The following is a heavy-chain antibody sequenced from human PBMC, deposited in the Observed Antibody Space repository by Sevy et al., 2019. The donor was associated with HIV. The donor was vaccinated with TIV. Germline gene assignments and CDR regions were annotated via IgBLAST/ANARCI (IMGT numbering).Heavy chain of an antibody. CDR2: ISFTGGNT. V-gene: IGHV3-64*02. CDR1: GFTFSSYV. CDR3: VRRGTAGSYDY. J-gene: IGHJ4*02. D-gene: IGHD1-26*01. Sequence: GESLKISCAASGFTFSSYVMHWARQAPGKGLESVSAISFTGGNTYYIDSVKGRFTISRDNSKNTLYLQMDSLRVEDMAVYYCVRRGTAGSYDYWGQGALVTVSS.